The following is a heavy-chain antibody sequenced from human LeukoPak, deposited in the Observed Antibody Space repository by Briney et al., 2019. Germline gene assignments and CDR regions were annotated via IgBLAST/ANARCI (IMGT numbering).Heavy chain of an antibody. CDR3: VRDSSVGPHPGW. CDR1: GASIRSYY. D-gene: IGHD1-26*01. V-gene: IGHV4-59*12. CDR2: IYYTESI. J-gene: IGHJ4*02. Sequence: SETLSLTCTLSGASIRSYYLSWIRQPPPKGLEWIGYIYYTESIDYNPSLKGRVTMSIVTYKNQCSLNVSSVIVADTAVYYCVRDSSVGPHPGWWGQGTLVSVSS.